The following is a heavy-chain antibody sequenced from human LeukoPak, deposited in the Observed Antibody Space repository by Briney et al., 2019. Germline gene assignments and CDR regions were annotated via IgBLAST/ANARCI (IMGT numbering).Heavy chain of an antibody. CDR2: MNPNSGNT. CDR3: ARAGYSSSGFDY. CDR1: GYALTNYD. Sequence: ASVKVSCKASGYALTNYDINWVRQATGQGLEWMGWMNPNSGNTGYAQKFQGRLTITRNTSISTAYMELSSLTSEDTAVYYCARAGYSSSGFDYWGQGTLVTVSS. V-gene: IGHV1-8*03. D-gene: IGHD6-13*01. J-gene: IGHJ4*02.